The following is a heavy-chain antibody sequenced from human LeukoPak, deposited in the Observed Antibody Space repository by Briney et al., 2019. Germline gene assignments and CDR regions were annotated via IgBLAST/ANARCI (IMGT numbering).Heavy chain of an antibody. CDR2: VSPYNGRT. Sequence: ASVKVSSKASNYTFTSYGIGWARQAAGQALEWVGWVSPYNGRTNYAQKFQDRVTMTTDTPTTTAYLHLKRLRSDDTALYYCARAGSSSWRQLFDAWGQGSLVIVSS. D-gene: IGHD6-13*01. J-gene: IGHJ4*02. CDR3: ARAGSSSWRQLFDA. CDR1: NYTFTSYG. V-gene: IGHV1-18*01.